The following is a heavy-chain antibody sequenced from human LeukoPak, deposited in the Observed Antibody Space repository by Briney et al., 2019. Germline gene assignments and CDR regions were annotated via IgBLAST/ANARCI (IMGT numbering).Heavy chain of an antibody. Sequence: GGSLRPSCAASGFTFDDYAMHWVRQAPGKGLEWVSGISWNSGSIGYADSVKGRFTISRDNAKNSLYLQMNSLRAEDTALYYCAKDIESAGLNDAFDIWGQGTMVTVSS. CDR1: GFTFDDYA. J-gene: IGHJ3*02. CDR2: ISWNSGSI. CDR3: AKDIESAGLNDAFDI. D-gene: IGHD6-19*01. V-gene: IGHV3-9*01.